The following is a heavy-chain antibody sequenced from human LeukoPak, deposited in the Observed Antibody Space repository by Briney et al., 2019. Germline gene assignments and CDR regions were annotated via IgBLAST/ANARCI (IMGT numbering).Heavy chain of an antibody. CDR1: GLTFSTHA. J-gene: IGHJ4*02. CDR2: LNGATGVT. Sequence: GGSLRLSCAASGLTFSTHARIRVWVRQAPGKGLEWASALNGATGVTYYADSVKGRFALSRDSSDSTLYLQMNSLRVEDTAMYYCAIKDGLSCGWYWGYWGQRTQVAVSS. CDR3: AIKDGLSCGWYWGY. V-gene: IGHV3-23*01. D-gene: IGHD6-19*01.